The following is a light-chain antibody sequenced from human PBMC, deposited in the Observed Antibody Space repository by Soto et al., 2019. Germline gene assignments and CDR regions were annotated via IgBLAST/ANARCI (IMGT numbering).Light chain of an antibody. CDR1: SSDVGGSNY. Sequence: QSALTQPASVSGSPGQSITISCTGTSSDVGGSNYVSWYQQHPGKAPKLMIYDVNHRPSGISNRFSGSKSGNTASLTISGLQAEDEADYYCSSYRSGSTLVFGGGTKLTVL. CDR3: SSYRSGSTLV. CDR2: DVN. V-gene: IGLV2-14*03. J-gene: IGLJ2*01.